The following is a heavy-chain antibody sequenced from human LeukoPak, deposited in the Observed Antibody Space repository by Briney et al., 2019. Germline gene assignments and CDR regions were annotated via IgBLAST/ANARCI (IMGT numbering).Heavy chain of an antibody. CDR3: ASDPYSGNYGAYYYYYMDV. V-gene: IGHV3-20*04. J-gene: IGHJ6*03. D-gene: IGHD1-26*01. Sequence: GGSLRLSCAASGFTFDDYGMSWVRQAPGKGLEGVSGINWNGGSRGYADSVKGRFTISRDNAKNSLYIQMDSLRVEDTAVYYCASDPYSGNYGAYYYYYMDVWGKGPTVTISS. CDR2: INWNGGSR. CDR1: GFTFDDYG.